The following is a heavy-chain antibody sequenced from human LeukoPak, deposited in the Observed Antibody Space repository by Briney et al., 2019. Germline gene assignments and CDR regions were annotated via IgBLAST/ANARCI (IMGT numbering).Heavy chain of an antibody. CDR2: IYYGGST. J-gene: IGHJ4*02. D-gene: IGHD3-3*01. Sequence: SGTLSLTCTVSGGSISSSSYYWGWIRQPPGLGLEWIGSIYYGGSTYYNPSLKSRVTISVDTSKNHFSLKLSSVTAADTAVYYCARRKDFWSGLINFWGQGTLVTVSS. V-gene: IGHV4-39*02. CDR1: GGSISSSSYY. CDR3: ARRKDFWSGLINF.